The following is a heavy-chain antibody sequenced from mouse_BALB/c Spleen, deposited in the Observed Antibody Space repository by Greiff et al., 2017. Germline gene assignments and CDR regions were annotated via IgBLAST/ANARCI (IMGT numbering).Heavy chain of an antibody. D-gene: IGHD1-1*01. V-gene: IGHV1-5*01. J-gene: IGHJ4*01. CDR2: IYPGNSDT. CDR1: GYTFTSYW. CDR3: TRSFITTVVAHDYYAMDY. Sequence: VQLKESGTVLARPGASVKMSCKASGYTFTSYWMHWVKQRPGQGLEWIGAIYPGNSDTSYNQKFKGKAKLTAVTSTSTAYMELSSLTNEDSAVYYCTRSFITTVVAHDYYAMDYWGQGTSVTVSS.